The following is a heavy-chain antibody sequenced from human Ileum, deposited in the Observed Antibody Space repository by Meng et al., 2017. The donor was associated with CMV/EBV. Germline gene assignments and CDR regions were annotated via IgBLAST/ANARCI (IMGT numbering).Heavy chain of an antibody. CDR2: IYYNGRD. CDR3: AREGTARPDY. Sequence: SETLSLTCTVSTDSVTSYYYSWIRQPPGKGLEWMGHIYYNGRDNYNPSLKSRVTISVDTSKNQFSLKLSSVTAADTAVYYCAREGTARPDYWGQGTLVTVSS. CDR1: TDSVTSYY. D-gene: IGHD2-8*02. J-gene: IGHJ4*02. V-gene: IGHV4-59*08.